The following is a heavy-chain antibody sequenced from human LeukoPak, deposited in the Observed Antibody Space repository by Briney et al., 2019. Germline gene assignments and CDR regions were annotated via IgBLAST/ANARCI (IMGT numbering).Heavy chain of an antibody. CDR3: ARDYSSSSGWFDP. D-gene: IGHD6-6*01. CDR2: IYYSGST. J-gene: IGHJ5*02. V-gene: IGHV4-31*03. Sequence: PSETLSLTCTVSGGSISSGGYYWSWIRQHPGKGLEWIGYIYYSGSTYYNPSLKSRVTISVDTSKNQFSLKLSSVTAADTAVYYCARDYSSSSGWFDPWGQGTWSPSPQ. CDR1: GGSISSGGYY.